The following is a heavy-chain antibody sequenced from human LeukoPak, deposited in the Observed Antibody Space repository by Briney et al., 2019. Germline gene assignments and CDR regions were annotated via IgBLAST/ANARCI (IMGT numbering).Heavy chain of an antibody. CDR2: IIPILGIA. Sequence: SVTVSCKASGGTFSIYAISWVRQAPGQGLEWMGRIIPILGIANYAQKFQGRVTITADKSTSTAYMELSSLRSEDTAVYYCARDLTYYDSSGYYLEGPSYYFDYWGQGTLVTVSS. CDR3: ARDLTYYDSSGYYLEGPSYYFDY. CDR1: GGTFSIYA. V-gene: IGHV1-69*10. J-gene: IGHJ4*02. D-gene: IGHD3-22*01.